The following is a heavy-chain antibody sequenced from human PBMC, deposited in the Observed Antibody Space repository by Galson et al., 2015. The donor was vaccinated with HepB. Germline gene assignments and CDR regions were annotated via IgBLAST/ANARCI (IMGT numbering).Heavy chain of an antibody. V-gene: IGHV3-30-3*01. D-gene: IGHD4-11*01. CDR3: ARVDYSNPPYYYYYYGMDV. CDR1: GFTFSSYA. J-gene: IGHJ6*02. Sequence: SLRLSCAASGFTFSSYAMHWVRQAPGKGLEWVAVISYDGSNKYYADSVKGRFTISRDNSKNTLYLQMNSLRAEDTAVYYCARVDYSNPPYYYYYYGMDVWGQGTTVTVSS. CDR2: ISYDGSNK.